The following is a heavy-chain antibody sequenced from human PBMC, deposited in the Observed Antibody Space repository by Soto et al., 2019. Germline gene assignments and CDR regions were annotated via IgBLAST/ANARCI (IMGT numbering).Heavy chain of an antibody. D-gene: IGHD1-26*01. Sequence: GGSLRLSCVFSGFTFITYTMNFVRQSPGKGLEWVSSINGRSNYVYYADSVKGRFTISRDNAKNSLYLQMNRLRAEDTAIYYCAREDGVVGSSSAFDHWGLGTLVTVSS. J-gene: IGHJ4*02. CDR1: GFTFITYT. CDR3: AREDGVVGSSSAFDH. CDR2: INGRSNYV. V-gene: IGHV3-21*01.